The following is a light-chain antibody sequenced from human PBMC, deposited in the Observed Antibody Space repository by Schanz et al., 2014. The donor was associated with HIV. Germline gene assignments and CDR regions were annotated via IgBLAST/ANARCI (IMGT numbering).Light chain of an antibody. CDR3: SAWDDSLNGVL. CDR2: EVS. J-gene: IGLJ2*01. Sequence: QSALTQPASVSGSPGQSITISCTGTSSDVGSYDLVSWYQQHPGRAPKLLISEVSKRPSGVSSRFSGSKSGNTASLTISGLQSEDEADYYCSAWDDSLNGVLFGGGTKLTVL. CDR1: SSDVGSYDL. V-gene: IGLV2-23*02.